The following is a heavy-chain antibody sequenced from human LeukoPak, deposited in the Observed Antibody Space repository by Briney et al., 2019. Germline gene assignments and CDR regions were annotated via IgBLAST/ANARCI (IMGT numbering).Heavy chain of an antibody. V-gene: IGHV3-49*03. D-gene: IGHD1-26*01. Sequence: GGSLRLSCTASGFTFGDYAMSWFRQAPGKGLEWVGFIRSKAYGGTTEYAASVKGRFTISRDDSKSIAYLQMNSLKTEDTAVYYCTRDLGASDPYYFDYWGQGTLVTVSS. CDR2: IRSKAYGGTT. CDR1: GFTFGDYA. CDR3: TRDLGASDPYYFDY. J-gene: IGHJ4*02.